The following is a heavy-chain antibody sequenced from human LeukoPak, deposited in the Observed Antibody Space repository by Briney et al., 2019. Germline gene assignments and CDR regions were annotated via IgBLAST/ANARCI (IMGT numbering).Heavy chain of an antibody. CDR1: GFTFSSYS. D-gene: IGHD2-15*01. V-gene: IGHV3-21*01. CDR3: ARDLAYCSGGSCYQRAFDY. J-gene: IGHJ4*02. Sequence: GGSLRLSCAASGFTFSSYSLNWVRQAPGKGLEWVSSIGSSSTYIFYADSVKGRFTISRDNAKNSLYLQMNSLRVEDSAVYYCARDLAYCSGGSCYQRAFDYWGQGTLVTVSS. CDR2: IGSSSTYI.